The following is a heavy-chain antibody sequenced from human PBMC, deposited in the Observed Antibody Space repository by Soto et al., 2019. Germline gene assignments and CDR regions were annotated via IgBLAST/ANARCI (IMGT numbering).Heavy chain of an antibody. V-gene: IGHV1-2*02. Sequence: QLHLVQSGAVVKKPGASVTVSCSASGYPVTAYYMHWVRQAPGRGLEWMGGINPATGAAKYTQTFRGRVSVNGDTSPGTGIMELSGLASEVSACFYCSKGGGVGVAGSAAFDMWGQGTLVTVSS. CDR1: GYPVTAYY. CDR2: INPATGAA. J-gene: IGHJ3*02. CDR3: SKGGGVGVAGSAAFDM. D-gene: IGHD3-3*01.